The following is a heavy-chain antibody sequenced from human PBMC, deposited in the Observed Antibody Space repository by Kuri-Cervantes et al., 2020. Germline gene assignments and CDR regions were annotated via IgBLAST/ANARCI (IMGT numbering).Heavy chain of an antibody. CDR1: GGTFSSYA. Sequence: ASVKVSCKASGGTFSSYAISWVRQAPGQGLELMGWINPNSGDTNYAQKFQGRVTMTRDTSITTAYMELSSLRSEDTAVYYCARVDYGGNLDYWGQGTLVTVSS. J-gene: IGHJ4*02. V-gene: IGHV1-2*02. D-gene: IGHD4-23*01. CDR3: ARVDYGGNLDY. CDR2: INPNSGDT.